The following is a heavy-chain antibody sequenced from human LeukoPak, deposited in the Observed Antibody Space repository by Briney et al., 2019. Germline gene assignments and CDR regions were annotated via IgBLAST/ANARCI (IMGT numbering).Heavy chain of an antibody. V-gene: IGHV4-30-4*08. CDR3: ARYMTTVTWSLDY. CDR2: IYYSGST. Sequence: PSQTLSLTCTVSGGSTSSGDYYWSWIRQPPGKGLEWIGYIYYSGSTYYNPSLKSRVTISVDTSKNQFSLKLSSVTAADTAVYYCARYMTTVTWSLDYWGQGTLVTVSS. J-gene: IGHJ4*02. D-gene: IGHD4-11*01. CDR1: GGSTSSGDYY.